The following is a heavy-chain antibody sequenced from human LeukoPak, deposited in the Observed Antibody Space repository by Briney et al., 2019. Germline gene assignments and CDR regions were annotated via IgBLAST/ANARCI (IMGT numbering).Heavy chain of an antibody. CDR1: GGSISSGGYY. J-gene: IGHJ4*02. D-gene: IGHD3-22*01. CDR2: IYYSGST. CDR3: ARESYYDSSGYLFDY. V-gene: IGHV4-31*03. Sequence: SETLSLTCTVSGGSISSGGYYWSWIRQHPGKGLEWIGYIYYSGSTYYNPSLKSRVTISVDTSKNQFSLKLSSVTAADTAVYYCARESYYDSSGYLFDYWGQGTLVTVSS.